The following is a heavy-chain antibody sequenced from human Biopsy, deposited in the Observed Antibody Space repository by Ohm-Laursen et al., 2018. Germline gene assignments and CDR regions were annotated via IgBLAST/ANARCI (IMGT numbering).Heavy chain of an antibody. D-gene: IGHD2-2*02. V-gene: IGHV4-59*08. CDR1: GGSVNSYS. J-gene: IGHJ6*02. CDR2: IYYSGSI. Sequence: SETLSLTCTVSGGSVNSYSWSWIRQPPGKGLEWIGYIYYSGSINYNPSFKSRVTISLDTSKNQFSLKLSSVTAADTAVYYCASMPAAIHEPNYSYYGMHVWGQGTTVTVSS. CDR3: ASMPAAIHEPNYSYYGMHV.